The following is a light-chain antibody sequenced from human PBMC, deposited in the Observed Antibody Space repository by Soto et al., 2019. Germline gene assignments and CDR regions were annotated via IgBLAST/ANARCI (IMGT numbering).Light chain of an antibody. CDR3: GTWDSSLMAGVAGV. V-gene: IGLV1-51*02. J-gene: IGLJ3*02. CDR2: ENN. CDR1: SSNIGDNY. Sequence: QSVLTQPPSVSAAPGQKVTISCSGSSSNIGDNYVSWYQLLPGTAPKLLIYENNKRPSGIPDRFSGSKSGTSATLDITGLQTGDEADYYCGTWDSSLMAGVAGVFGGGTKLTVL.